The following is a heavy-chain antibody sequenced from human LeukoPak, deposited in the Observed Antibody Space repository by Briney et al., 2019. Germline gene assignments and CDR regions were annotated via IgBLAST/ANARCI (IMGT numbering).Heavy chain of an antibody. CDR1: GDSFSSNSVA. Sequence: SQTPSLTCAISGDSFSSNSVAWTWFRQSPSRGLEWLGRTYYTSKWNNDYAVSVQSRIAVNPDTSKNQFSLHLNSVTPEDTAVYYCARQAARRFDPWGQGTLVTVSS. D-gene: IGHD6-6*01. CDR3: ARQAARRFDP. V-gene: IGHV6-1*01. CDR2: TYYTSKWNN. J-gene: IGHJ5*02.